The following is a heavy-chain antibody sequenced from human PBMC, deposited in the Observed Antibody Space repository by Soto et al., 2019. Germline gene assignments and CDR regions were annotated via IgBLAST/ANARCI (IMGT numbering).Heavy chain of an antibody. D-gene: IGHD5-18*01. CDR3: ARGIRNYYGVDV. V-gene: IGHV3-74*01. J-gene: IGHJ6*02. Sequence: EVQLVESGGGLIQPGESLRLSCETSGFTFSDYWMHWVRQGPGKGLVWVSRIKFDGSSTNYANSVKGRFTISRDNAKNTVYLQMNSLTAEDTAVYYCARGIRNYYGVDVWGQGTTVTVSS. CDR2: IKFDGSST. CDR1: GFTFSDYW.